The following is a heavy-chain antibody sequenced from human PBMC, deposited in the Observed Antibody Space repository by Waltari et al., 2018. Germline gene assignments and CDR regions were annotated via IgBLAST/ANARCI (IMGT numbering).Heavy chain of an antibody. Sequence: EVQLVESGGGLVQPGGSLRLSCAASGLTFSKFWMSWVRQAPGKGLEWVASIKEDGGEKYYVDSLKGRIIISRDNAKNSLYLQMNSLRVEDTAVYYFARDRGCFDYWGLGTLVTVSS. V-gene: IGHV3-7*01. CDR3: ARDRGCFDY. J-gene: IGHJ4*02. CDR2: IKEDGGEK. D-gene: IGHD3-10*01. CDR1: GLTFSKFW.